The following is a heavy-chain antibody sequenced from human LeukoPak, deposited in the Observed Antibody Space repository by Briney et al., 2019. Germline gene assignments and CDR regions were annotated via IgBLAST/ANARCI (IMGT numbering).Heavy chain of an antibody. J-gene: IGHJ4*02. V-gene: IGHV1-69*06. D-gene: IGHD6-19*01. Sequence: SVKVSCTASGGTFSSYAISWVRQAPGQGLEWMGGIIPIFGTANYAQKFQGRVTITADKSTSTAYMELSSLRSEDTAVYYCAREGYSSGWFDYWGQGTLVTVSS. CDR1: GGTFSSYA. CDR2: IIPIFGTA. CDR3: AREGYSSGWFDY.